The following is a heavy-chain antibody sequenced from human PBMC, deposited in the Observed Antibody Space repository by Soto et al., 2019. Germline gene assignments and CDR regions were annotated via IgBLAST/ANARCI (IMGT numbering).Heavy chain of an antibody. CDR2: IYWDDDK. D-gene: IGHD6-13*01. CDR3: AHPLTSYSRSWYGIDV. Sequence: QITLKESGPTLVKPTQTLTLTCTFSGFSLSTSGVGVGWIRQPPGKALEWLALIYWDDDKRYSPSLKSRRTLHQEHPKNQVGPTMTNMDPVDTATYYCAHPLTSYSRSWYGIDVWGPGTPGTVPS. V-gene: IGHV2-5*02. J-gene: IGHJ6*02. CDR1: GFSLSTSGVG.